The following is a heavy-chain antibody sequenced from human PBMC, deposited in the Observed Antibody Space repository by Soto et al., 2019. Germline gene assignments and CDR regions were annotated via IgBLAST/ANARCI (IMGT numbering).Heavy chain of an antibody. Sequence: GGSLRLSCAASGFTFSSSTMHWVRQAPGKGLEWVAVMSYDGGNKFYADSVMGRFTISRDNSKNTLYLQLNSLRAEDTAVYYCARDQAGVVALHIWGQGTMVTVSS. CDR3: ARDQAGVVALHI. D-gene: IGHD3-3*01. CDR2: MSYDGGNK. CDR1: GFTFSSST. J-gene: IGHJ3*02. V-gene: IGHV3-30-3*01.